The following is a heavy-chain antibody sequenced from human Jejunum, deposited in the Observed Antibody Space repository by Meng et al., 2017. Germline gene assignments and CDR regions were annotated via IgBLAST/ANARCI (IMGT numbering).Heavy chain of an antibody. V-gene: IGHV4-39*07. D-gene: IGHD3-10*01. J-gene: IGHJ5*02. CDR2: IYYSGST. CDR3: ARVSKPYGSGLDP. Sequence: QVQLQCSGPVLVKPSQTLSLTCTVSGDSFNSPDYYWSWIRQPPEKGLEWIGTIYYSGSTYYNPSLKSRVTISVDTSKNQFSLNLSSVTAADTAIYYCARVSKPYGSGLDPWGQGTLVTVSS. CDR1: GDSFNSPDYY.